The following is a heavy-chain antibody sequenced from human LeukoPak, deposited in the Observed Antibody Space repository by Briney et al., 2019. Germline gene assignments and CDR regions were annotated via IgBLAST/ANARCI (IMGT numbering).Heavy chain of an antibody. V-gene: IGHV4-39*01. CDR3: ARLSAFDI. J-gene: IGHJ3*02. Sequence: SETLSLTCAVSGGSISSNSYYWGWIRQPPGKGLEWIGSIYYSGSTYYNPSLKSRVTISVDTSKNQFSLKLSSVTAADTAVYYCARLSAFDIWGQGTMVTVSS. CDR1: GGSISSNSYY. CDR2: IYYSGST.